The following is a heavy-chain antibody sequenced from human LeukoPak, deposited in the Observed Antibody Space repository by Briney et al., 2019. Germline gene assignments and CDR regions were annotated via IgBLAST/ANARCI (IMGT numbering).Heavy chain of an antibody. CDR1: GYTFTGYY. CDR3: ARSSPPTYYHFYYYMDV. J-gene: IGHJ6*03. Sequence: ASVKVSCKASGYTFTGYYMHWVRQAPGQGLEWMGWINPNSGGAKYAQNFQGRVIMTTDTFISTAYMELSSLRSDDTAVYYCARSSPPTYYHFYYYMDVWGKGSTVTVSS. D-gene: IGHD6-13*01. CDR2: INPNSGGA. V-gene: IGHV1-2*02.